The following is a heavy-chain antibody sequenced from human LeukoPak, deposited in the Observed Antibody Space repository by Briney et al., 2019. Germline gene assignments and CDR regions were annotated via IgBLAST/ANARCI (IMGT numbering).Heavy chain of an antibody. CDR2: MNPNSGNT. J-gene: IGHJ4*02. D-gene: IGHD3-3*01. V-gene: IGHV1-8*03. Sequence: GASVKVSCKASGYTFTSYDINWVRQATGQGLEWMGWMNPNSGNTGYAQKFQGGVTITRNTSISTAYMELSSLRSEDTAVYYCARGRTDRFTIFGVVIIREDYFDYWGQGTLVTVSS. CDR3: ARGRTDRFTIFGVVIIREDYFDY. CDR1: GYTFTSYD.